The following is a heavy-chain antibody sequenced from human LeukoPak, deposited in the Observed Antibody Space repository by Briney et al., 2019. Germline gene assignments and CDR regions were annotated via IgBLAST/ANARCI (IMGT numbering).Heavy chain of an antibody. D-gene: IGHD5-18*01. V-gene: IGHV1-24*01. Sequence: ASVKVSCKVSGYTLTELSMHWVRQAPGKGLEWMGGFDPEDGETIYAQKFQGRVTMTEDTSTDTAYMELSSLRSEDTAVYYCATRSMVTLSDYYYMDVWGKGTTVTVSS. CDR2: FDPEDGET. CDR1: GYTLTELS. J-gene: IGHJ6*03. CDR3: ATRSMVTLSDYYYMDV.